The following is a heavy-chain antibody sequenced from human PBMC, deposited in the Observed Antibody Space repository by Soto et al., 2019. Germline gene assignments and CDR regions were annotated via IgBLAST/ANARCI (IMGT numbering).Heavy chain of an antibody. V-gene: IGHV3-33*01. J-gene: IGHJ1*01. Sequence: QVQLVESGGGVVQPGRSLRLSCAASGFTFSSYGMHWVRQAPGKWLEWVAVIWYDGSNKYYADSVKGRFTISRDNSKNTLYLQMNSLRAEDTAVYYCARGYSGSYFRYQYFQHWGQGTLVTVSS. CDR2: IWYDGSNK. CDR3: ARGYSGSYFRYQYFQH. D-gene: IGHD1-26*01. CDR1: GFTFSSYG.